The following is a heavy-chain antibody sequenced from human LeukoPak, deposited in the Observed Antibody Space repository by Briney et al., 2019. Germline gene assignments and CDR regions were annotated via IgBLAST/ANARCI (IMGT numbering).Heavy chain of an antibody. Sequence: SETLSLTCTVSGGSISSFYWNWIRQPPGKGLEWIGEINHSGSTNYNPSLKSRVTISVDTSKNQFSLKLSSVTAADTAVYYCARRVADYWGQGTLVTVSS. CDR1: GGSISSFY. CDR3: ARRVADY. CDR2: INHSGST. D-gene: IGHD5-12*01. J-gene: IGHJ4*02. V-gene: IGHV4-34*01.